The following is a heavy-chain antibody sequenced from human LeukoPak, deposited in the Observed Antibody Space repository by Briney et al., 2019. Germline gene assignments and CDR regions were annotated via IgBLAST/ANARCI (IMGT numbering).Heavy chain of an antibody. Sequence: SETLSLTCTVSGGSISSGGYCWSWIRQHPGKGLEWIGYIYYSGSTYYNPSLKSRVTISVDTSKNQFSLKLSSVTAADTAVYSCASSGRYYDFWGWGQGTLVTVSS. D-gene: IGHD3-3*01. CDR1: GGSISSGGYC. J-gene: IGHJ4*02. V-gene: IGHV4-31*03. CDR2: IYYSGST. CDR3: ASSGRYYDFWG.